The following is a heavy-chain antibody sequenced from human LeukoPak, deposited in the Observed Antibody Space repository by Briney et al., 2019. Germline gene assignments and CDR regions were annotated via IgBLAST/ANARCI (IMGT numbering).Heavy chain of an antibody. D-gene: IGHD3-16*01. J-gene: IGHJ6*03. CDR2: IYYSGST. V-gene: IGHV4-59*01. Sequence: LSCAASGFTFSSYWMSWVRQAPGKGLEWIGYIYYSGSTNYNPSLKSRVTISVDTSKNQFSLKLSSVTAADTAVYYCARNVRYYYYMDVWGKGTTVTVSS. CDR3: ARNVRYYYYMDV. CDR1: GFTFSSYW.